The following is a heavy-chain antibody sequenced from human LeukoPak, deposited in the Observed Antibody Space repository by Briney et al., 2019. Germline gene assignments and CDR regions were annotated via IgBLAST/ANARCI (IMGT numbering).Heavy chain of an antibody. CDR2: IYHSGST. Sequence: SETLSLTCTVSGGSISSYYWSWIRQPPGKGLEWIGYIYHSGSTNYNPSLKSRVTISVDTSKNQFSLKLSSVTAADTAVYYCAGVSSGSTYFDYWGQGTLVTVSS. J-gene: IGHJ4*02. CDR3: AGVSSGSTYFDY. V-gene: IGHV4-59*01. CDR1: GGSISSYY. D-gene: IGHD1-26*01.